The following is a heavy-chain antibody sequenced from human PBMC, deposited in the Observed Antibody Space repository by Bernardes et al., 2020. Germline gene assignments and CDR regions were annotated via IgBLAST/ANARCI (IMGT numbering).Heavy chain of an antibody. CDR3: AKPASGAPYGDPILGY. CDR1: GFTFSSYA. Sequence: GGSLRLSCAASGFTFSSYAMSWVRQAPGKGLEWVSAISGSGGSTYYADSVKGRFTISRDNSKNTLYLQMNSLRAEDTAVYYCAKPASGAPYGDPILGYWGQGTLVTVSS. J-gene: IGHJ4*02. V-gene: IGHV3-23*01. D-gene: IGHD4-17*01. CDR2: ISGSGGST.